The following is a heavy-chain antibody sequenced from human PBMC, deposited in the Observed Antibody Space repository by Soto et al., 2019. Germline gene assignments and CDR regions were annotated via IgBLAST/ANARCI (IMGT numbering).Heavy chain of an antibody. CDR3: ARDDLKGGRGYCSGGSCPNFDY. J-gene: IGHJ4*02. Sequence: QVQLVQSGAEVKKPGASVKVSCKASGYTFTSYAMHWVRQAPGQRLEWMGWINAGNGNTKYSQKFQGRVTITRDTSASTAYMEPSSLRSEDTAVYYCARDDLKGGRGYCSGGSCPNFDYWGQGTLVTVSS. V-gene: IGHV1-3*01. CDR2: INAGNGNT. CDR1: GYTFTSYA. D-gene: IGHD2-15*01.